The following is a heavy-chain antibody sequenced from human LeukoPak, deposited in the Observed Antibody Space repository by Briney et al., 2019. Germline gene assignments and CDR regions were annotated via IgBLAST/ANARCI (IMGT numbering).Heavy chain of an antibody. CDR1: GFTFSSYA. Sequence: GGSLRLSCAASGFTFSSYAMHWVRQAPGKGLEWVSYISSSGSTIYYADSVKGRFTISRDNAKNSLYLQMNGLRAEDTAVYYCARDSILGLVWPVAIDYWGQGTLVTVSS. J-gene: IGHJ4*02. D-gene: IGHD6-19*01. CDR2: ISSSGSTI. V-gene: IGHV3-48*04. CDR3: ARDSILGLVWPVAIDY.